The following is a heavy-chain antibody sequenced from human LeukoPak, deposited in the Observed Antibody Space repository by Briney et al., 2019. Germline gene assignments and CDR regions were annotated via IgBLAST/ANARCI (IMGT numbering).Heavy chain of an antibody. CDR2: IATSSDYI. D-gene: IGHD3-10*01. J-gene: IGHJ3*02. CDR3: ARGRSITILRGVAISDGFDI. CDR1: GFTFSTYS. V-gene: IGHV3-21*06. Sequence: GGSLRLSCATSGFTFSTYSMNWVRQAPGKGLEWVSSIATSSDYIYYAGSLKGQFTISRDNAKNSLYLHMNSLRPDDTAVYYCARGRSITILRGVAISDGFDIWGQGTKVTVS.